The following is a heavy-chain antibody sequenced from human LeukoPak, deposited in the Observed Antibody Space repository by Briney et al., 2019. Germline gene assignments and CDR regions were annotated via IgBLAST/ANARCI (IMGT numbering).Heavy chain of an antibody. CDR3: ARTQGCSGGSCYQLYYYYMDV. CDR1: GGTFSSYA. D-gene: IGHD2-15*01. J-gene: IGHJ6*03. CDR2: IIPIFGTA. Sequence: SVKVSCKASGGTFSSYAISWVRQAPGQGLEWMGRIIPIFGTANYAQKFQGRVTITTDESTITTYMELSSLRSKDTAVYYGARTQGCSGGSCYQLYYYYMDVWGKGTTVTVSS. V-gene: IGHV1-69*05.